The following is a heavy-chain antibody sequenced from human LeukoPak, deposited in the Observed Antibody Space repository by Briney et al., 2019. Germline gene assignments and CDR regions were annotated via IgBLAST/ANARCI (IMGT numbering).Heavy chain of an antibody. J-gene: IGHJ4*02. D-gene: IGHD3-10*01. CDR3: ATGGGATFDS. Sequence: ASVKVSCKASGYTFTSCAMNWVRQAPGQGLEWMGWINTNTGNPTYAQGFTGRFVFSLDTSVTTAYLQISSLKGDDTAVYYCATGGGATFDSWGQGTLVTVSS. CDR2: INTNTGNP. CDR1: GYTFTSCA. V-gene: IGHV7-4-1*02.